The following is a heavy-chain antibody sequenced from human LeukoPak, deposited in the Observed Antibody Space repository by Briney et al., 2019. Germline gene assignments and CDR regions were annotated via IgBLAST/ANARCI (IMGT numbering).Heavy chain of an antibody. J-gene: IGHJ4*02. V-gene: IGHV4-59*01. Sequence: GSLRLSCAASGFTFSSYSMNWIRQPPGKGLEWIGYIYYSGSTNSNPSLKSRVSISVDTSKNQFSLKLSSVTAADTAVYFCARSPTYYFPYFFDYWGQGTLVTVSS. CDR1: GFTFSSYS. D-gene: IGHD3/OR15-3a*01. CDR2: IYYSGST. CDR3: ARSPTYYFPYFFDY.